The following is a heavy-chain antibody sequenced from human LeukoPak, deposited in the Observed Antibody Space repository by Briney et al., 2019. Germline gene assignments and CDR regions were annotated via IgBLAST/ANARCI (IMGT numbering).Heavy chain of an antibody. CDR3: ARDVGATPGYFDY. Sequence: SETLSLTCAVYGGSFSGYYWSWIRQPPGKGLEWIGEINHSGSTNYNPSLKSRVTISVDTSKNQFSLKLSSVTAADAAVYYCARDVGATPGYFDYWGQGTLVTVSS. CDR2: INHSGST. CDR1: GGSFSGYY. D-gene: IGHD1-26*01. J-gene: IGHJ4*02. V-gene: IGHV4-34*01.